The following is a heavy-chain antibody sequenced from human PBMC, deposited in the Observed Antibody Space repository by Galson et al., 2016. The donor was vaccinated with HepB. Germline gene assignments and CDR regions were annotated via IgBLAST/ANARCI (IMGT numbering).Heavy chain of an antibody. CDR1: GFTFSSYA. V-gene: IGHV3-23*01. J-gene: IGHJ4*02. D-gene: IGHD3-3*01. Sequence: SLRLSCAASGFTFSSYAMSWVRQAPGKGLEWVSAISGDGDSIYYADSVRGRFTISRDHSKNTLFLQINSLRAEDTAVLYCAQDVHYDFWSALHNYFEYWGQGTLVTVSS. CDR2: ISGDGDSI. CDR3: AQDVHYDFWSALHNYFEY.